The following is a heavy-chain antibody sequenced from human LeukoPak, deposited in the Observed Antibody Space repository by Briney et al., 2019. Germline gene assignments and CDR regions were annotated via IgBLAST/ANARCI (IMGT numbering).Heavy chain of an antibody. CDR1: GFTFSSYA. Sequence: GGSLRFSCAASGFTFSSYAMSWVRQAPGKGLEWVSAISGSGGSTYYADSVKGRFTISRDNSKNTLYLQVNSLRAEDTAVYYCAKARFYGDCPQAYYFDYWGQGTLVTVSS. V-gene: IGHV3-23*01. CDR2: ISGSGGST. CDR3: AKARFYGDCPQAYYFDY. D-gene: IGHD4-17*01. J-gene: IGHJ4*02.